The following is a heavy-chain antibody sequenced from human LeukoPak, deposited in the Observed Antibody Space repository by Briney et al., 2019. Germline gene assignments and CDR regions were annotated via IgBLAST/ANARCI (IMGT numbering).Heavy chain of an antibody. CDR2: INHSGST. CDR3: ARDSFVDCSGGSCFPGGAFDI. D-gene: IGHD2-15*01. J-gene: IGHJ3*02. Sequence: PSETLSLTCAVYGGSFSGYYWSWIRQPPGKGLEWIGEINHSGSTNYNPSLKSRVTISVDTSKNQFSLKLSSVTAADTAVYYCARDSFVDCSGGSCFPGGAFDIWGQGAMVTVSS. V-gene: IGHV4-34*01. CDR1: GGSFSGYY.